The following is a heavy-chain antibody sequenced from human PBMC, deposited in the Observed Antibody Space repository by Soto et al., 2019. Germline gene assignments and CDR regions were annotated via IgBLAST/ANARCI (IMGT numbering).Heavy chain of an antibody. CDR3: ATGYSSSWYSDNFDY. V-gene: IGHV4-59*01. J-gene: IGHJ4*02. CDR1: GGSISSYY. CDR2: IYYSGST. Sequence: SETLSLTCTVSGGSISSYYWSWIRQPPGKGLEWIGYIYYSGSTNYNPSLKSRVTISVDTSKNQFSLKLSSVTAADTAVYYCATGYSSSWYSDNFDYWGQGTLVTVSS. D-gene: IGHD6-13*01.